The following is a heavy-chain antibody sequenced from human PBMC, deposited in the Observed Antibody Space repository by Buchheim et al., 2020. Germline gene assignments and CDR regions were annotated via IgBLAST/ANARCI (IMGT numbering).Heavy chain of an antibody. CDR1: GFTFSSYA. J-gene: IGHJ6*02. D-gene: IGHD6-6*01. CDR2: IWYDGSNK. CDR3: ARDLLIAALLGADYGMDV. V-gene: IGHV3-33*08. Sequence: QVQLVESGGGVVQPGRSLRLSCAASGFTFSSYAMHWVRQAPGKGLEWVAVIWYDGSNKYYADSVKGRFTISRDNSKNTLYLQMNSLRAEDTAVYYCARDLLIAALLGADYGMDVWGQGTT.